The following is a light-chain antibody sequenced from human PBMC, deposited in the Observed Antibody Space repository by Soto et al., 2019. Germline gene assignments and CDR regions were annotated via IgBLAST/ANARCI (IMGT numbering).Light chain of an antibody. J-gene: IGKJ1*01. CDR1: QSVSSN. Sequence: EIVMTQSPATLSVSPGERATLSCRASQSVSSNLAWYQQKAGQAPRLLMYGASTRAIGIPGRFSGSGSGTEFTLTISSLQSEDFAVYYCQQSDKWPPTFGQRSKVDI. V-gene: IGKV3-15*01. CDR3: QQSDKWPPT. CDR2: GAS.